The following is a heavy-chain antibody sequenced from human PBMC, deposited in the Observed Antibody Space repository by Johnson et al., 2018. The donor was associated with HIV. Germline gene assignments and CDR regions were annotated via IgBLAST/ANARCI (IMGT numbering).Heavy chain of an antibody. J-gene: IGHJ3*02. CDR2: TNSDGSST. CDR3: ARDHSSSWTPGDAFDI. CDR1: GFTFSSYG. D-gene: IGHD6-13*01. Sequence: VQLVESGGGVVQPGRSLRLSCAASGFTFSSYGMHWVRQAPGKGLVWVSRTNSDGSSTNYADSVKGRFTNSRDKAKNSLYLQMKSLRDEDTALYYCARDHSSSWTPGDAFDIWGQGTMVTVSS. V-gene: IGHV3-74*01.